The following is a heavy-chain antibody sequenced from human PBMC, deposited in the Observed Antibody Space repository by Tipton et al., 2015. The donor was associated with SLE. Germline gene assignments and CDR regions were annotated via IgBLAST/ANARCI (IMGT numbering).Heavy chain of an antibody. D-gene: IGHD5/OR15-5a*01. J-gene: IGHJ3*01. CDR3: AELSTADAFDV. CDR2: IKSDGSIT. V-gene: IGHV3-74*01. Sequence: SLRLSCAASGFSFSTYWMHWVRQAPGKGLVWASRIKSDGSITSYADSVKGRFTISRDNAKNSLYLQMNSLRAEDAALYYCAELSTADAFDVWGQGAMVIVSS. CDR1: GFSFSTYW.